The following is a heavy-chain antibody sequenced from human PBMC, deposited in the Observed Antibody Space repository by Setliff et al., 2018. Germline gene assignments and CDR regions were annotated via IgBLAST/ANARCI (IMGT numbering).Heavy chain of an antibody. CDR1: DGSSSSHY. CDR3: ARGGVTAVWDLTD. CDR2: IHFSGTT. V-gene: IGHV4-59*11. Sequence: SETLSLTCTVSDGSSSSHYWSWIRQPPGKGLEWIGYIHFSGTTNYNPSLGSRVTISLDRSKTQFSLKLSFVTAADTAVYYCARGGVTAVWDLTDWGQGTLVTVSS. J-gene: IGHJ4*02. D-gene: IGHD2-21*02.